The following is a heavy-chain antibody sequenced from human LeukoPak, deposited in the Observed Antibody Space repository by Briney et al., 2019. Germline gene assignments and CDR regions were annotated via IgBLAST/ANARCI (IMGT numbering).Heavy chain of an antibody. J-gene: IGHJ6*03. D-gene: IGHD6-19*01. CDR2: ISSNGGST. CDR3: ARNAVAGKGYYYYYMDV. CDR1: GFTFSSYA. Sequence: PGGSLRLSCAASGFTFSSYAMHWVRQAPGKGLEYVSAISSNGGSTYYANSVKGRFTISRDNSKNTLYLQMGSLRAEDMAVYYCARNAVAGKGYYYYYMDVWGKGTTVTISS. V-gene: IGHV3-64*01.